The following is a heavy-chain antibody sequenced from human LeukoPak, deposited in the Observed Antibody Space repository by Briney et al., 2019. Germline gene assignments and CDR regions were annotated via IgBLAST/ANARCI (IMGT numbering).Heavy chain of an antibody. CDR3: ARAGSGWSFDY. CDR2: IYYSEST. V-gene: IGHV4-59*01. J-gene: IGHJ4*02. CDR1: GDSISSYY. Sequence: SETLSLTCSVAGDSISSYYWSWIRQPPGKGLEWIGYIYYSESTNYNPSLESRVTVSVDTSKNQFSLNLRSVTAADTAVYYCARAGSGWSFDYWGQGTLVTVSS. D-gene: IGHD6-19*01.